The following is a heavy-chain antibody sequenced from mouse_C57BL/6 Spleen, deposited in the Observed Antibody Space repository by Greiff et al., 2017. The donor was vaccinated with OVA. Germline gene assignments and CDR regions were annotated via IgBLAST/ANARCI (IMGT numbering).Heavy chain of an antibody. Sequence: EVKLVESGGGLVQPGGSMKLSCVASGFTFSNYWMNWVRQSPEKGLEWVAQIRLKSDNYATHYAESVKGRFTISRDDSKSSVYLQMNNLRAEDTGIYYCTGGYGLDYWGQGTTLTVSS. CDR3: TGGYGLDY. V-gene: IGHV6-3*01. CDR2: IRLKSDNYAT. CDR1: GFTFSNYW. D-gene: IGHD1-1*01. J-gene: IGHJ2*01.